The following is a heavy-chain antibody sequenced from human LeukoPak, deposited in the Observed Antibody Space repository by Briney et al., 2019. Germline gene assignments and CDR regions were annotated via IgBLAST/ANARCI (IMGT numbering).Heavy chain of an antibody. V-gene: IGHV3-7*04. CDR3: ARAYPGE. D-gene: IGHD2-2*01. CDR2: IKPDGSEK. J-gene: IGHJ4*02. CDR1: GFTSGAYW. Sequence: GGSLRLSCAASGFTSGAYWMSWVRQAPGKGLEWVANIKPDGSEKYYVDSVKGRFTISRDNAKNSLYLQMNSLRAEDTAVYYCARAYPGEWGQGTLVTVSS.